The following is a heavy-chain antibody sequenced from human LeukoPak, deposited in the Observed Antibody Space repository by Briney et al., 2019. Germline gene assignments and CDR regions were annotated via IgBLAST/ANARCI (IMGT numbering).Heavy chain of an antibody. V-gene: IGHV1-69*05. CDR1: GATLSSYA. Sequence: PSVKVSCKASGATLSSYAISWVRQAPGQGLEWMGRIIPIFGTANYAQNFQGRVTITTDESTSTAYMERSRLRSDDTAVYYCARPRDTWAANVINYYFYIDDWGKGTMVTVSS. D-gene: IGHD2-15*01. J-gene: IGHJ6*03. CDR2: IIPIFGTA. CDR3: ARPRDTWAANVINYYFYIDD.